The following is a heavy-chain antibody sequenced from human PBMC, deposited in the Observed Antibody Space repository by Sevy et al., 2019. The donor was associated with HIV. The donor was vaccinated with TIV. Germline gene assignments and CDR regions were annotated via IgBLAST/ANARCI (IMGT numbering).Heavy chain of an antibody. CDR1: DVSISSGTNY. D-gene: IGHD6-19*01. CDR3: ARQRGGWYEYDASDV. CDR2: IYYGGSI. J-gene: IGHJ3*01. Sequence: SETLSLTCTVSDVSISSGTNYWGWIRQPPGKGLEWIGSIYYGGSIYYNPSLKSRVTVSADTSTNQFSLKLTSVTVADTAVYYCARQRGGWYEYDASDVWGQGTMVTVSS. V-gene: IGHV4-39*01.